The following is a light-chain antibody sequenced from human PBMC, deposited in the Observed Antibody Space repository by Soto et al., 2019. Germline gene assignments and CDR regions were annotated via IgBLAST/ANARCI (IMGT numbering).Light chain of an antibody. Sequence: DIQMTQSPSTLSASVGDRVTITCRASHNISSWLAWYQQRPGKAPNLLIYKASSLESGVPSRFSGSGSGTEFTLTISSLQPDDFAQYYCQQYDSYSRTFGQGTKVEIK. CDR1: HNISSW. V-gene: IGKV1-5*03. J-gene: IGKJ1*01. CDR3: QQYDSYSRT. CDR2: KAS.